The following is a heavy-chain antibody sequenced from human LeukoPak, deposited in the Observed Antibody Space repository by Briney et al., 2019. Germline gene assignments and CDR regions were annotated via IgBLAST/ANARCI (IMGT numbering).Heavy chain of an antibody. CDR1: GYTFTGYY. J-gene: IGHJ5*02. V-gene: IGHV1-2*02. CDR2: INPNSGGT. CDR3: ARGGLWFRESNWFDP. Sequence: ASVKVSCKASGYTFTGYYMHWVRQAPGQGLEWMGWINPNSGGTNYAQKLQGRVTMTTDTSTSTAYMELRSLRSDDTAVYYCARGGLWFRESNWFDPWGQGTLVTVSS. D-gene: IGHD3-10*01.